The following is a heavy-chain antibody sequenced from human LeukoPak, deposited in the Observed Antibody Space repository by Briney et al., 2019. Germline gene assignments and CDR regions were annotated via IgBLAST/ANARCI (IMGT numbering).Heavy chain of an antibody. V-gene: IGHV3-7*01. J-gene: IGHJ4*02. Sequence: PGGSLRLSCAASGFTFSRYWMSWVRQAPGKGLEWVANIKQDGSEKDYVDSVKGRFTISRDNSKNTLYLQMNSLRAEDTAVYYCAREGIAVAGHYFDYWGQGTLVTVSS. D-gene: IGHD6-19*01. CDR3: AREGIAVAGHYFDY. CDR1: GFTFSRYW. CDR2: IKQDGSEK.